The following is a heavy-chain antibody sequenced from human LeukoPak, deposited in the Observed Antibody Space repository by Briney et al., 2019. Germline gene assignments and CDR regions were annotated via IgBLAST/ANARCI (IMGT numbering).Heavy chain of an antibody. CDR1: GFTFSSYG. D-gene: IGHD1-7*01. CDR3: AKDSTGTTIHLDY. CDR2: IWYDGSNK. J-gene: IGHJ4*02. V-gene: IGHV3-33*06. Sequence: QPGGSLRLSCAASGFTFSSYGMHWVRQAPGKGLEWVAVIWYDGSNKYYADSVKGRFTISRDYSKNTLYLQMNSLRAEDTAVYYCAKDSTGTTIHLDYWGQGTLVTVSS.